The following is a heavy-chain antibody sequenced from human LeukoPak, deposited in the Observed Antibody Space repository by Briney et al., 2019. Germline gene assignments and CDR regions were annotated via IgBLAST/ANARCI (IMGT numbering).Heavy chain of an antibody. Sequence: PGGSLRLSCAASGFTFSDYSMNWVRQAPGKGLEWVASISRTSRHVYYAGSVKGRFTISRDNAKNSLYLQMNSLRAEDMAVYFCVRDLVSMGATTAYLHHWGQGTLVTVSS. CDR1: GFTFSDYS. D-gene: IGHD1-26*01. CDR2: ISRTSRHV. J-gene: IGHJ1*01. CDR3: VRDLVSMGATTAYLHH. V-gene: IGHV3-21*01.